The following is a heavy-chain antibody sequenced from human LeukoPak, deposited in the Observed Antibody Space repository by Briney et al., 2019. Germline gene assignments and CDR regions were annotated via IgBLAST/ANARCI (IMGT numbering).Heavy chain of an antibody. Sequence: GASLRLSCAASGFTFSTYRMDWVRQAPGEGLEWVSSISSISSSMSYADSVEGRFTISRDNAKNSLYLQMNSLSAEDTAVYYCRFGDFNDYWGQGTLVTVSP. D-gene: IGHD3-10*01. CDR1: GFTFSTYR. J-gene: IGHJ4*02. CDR3: RFGDFNDY. V-gene: IGHV3-21*01. CDR2: ISSISSSM.